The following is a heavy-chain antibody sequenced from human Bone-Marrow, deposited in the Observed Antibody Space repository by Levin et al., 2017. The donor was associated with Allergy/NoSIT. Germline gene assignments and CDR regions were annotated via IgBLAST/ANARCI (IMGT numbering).Heavy chain of an antibody. Sequence: PGGSLRLSCAASGFTFSSYAMSWVRQAPGKGLEWVSAISGSGGSTYYADSVKGRFTISRDNSKNTLYLQMNSLRAEDTAVYYCAKDYLQIRFLEWLGVGWFDPWGQGTLVTVSS. CDR2: ISGSGGST. V-gene: IGHV3-23*01. J-gene: IGHJ5*02. D-gene: IGHD3-3*01. CDR3: AKDYLQIRFLEWLGVGWFDP. CDR1: GFTFSSYA.